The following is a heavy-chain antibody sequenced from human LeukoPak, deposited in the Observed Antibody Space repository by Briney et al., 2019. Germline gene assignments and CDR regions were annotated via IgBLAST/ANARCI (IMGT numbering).Heavy chain of an antibody. Sequence: GGSLRLSCAASGFSFKDYNMHWVRQAPGKGLEWVAVITYDGGNEYYTDSVKGRFTISRDNSKSTLYLQMNSLRAEDTAVYYCAKVRWDNSGWYYLDSWGQGTLVTVSS. D-gene: IGHD6-19*01. J-gene: IGHJ4*02. CDR3: AKVRWDNSGWYYLDS. CDR1: GFSFKDYN. CDR2: ITYDGGNE. V-gene: IGHV3-30*18.